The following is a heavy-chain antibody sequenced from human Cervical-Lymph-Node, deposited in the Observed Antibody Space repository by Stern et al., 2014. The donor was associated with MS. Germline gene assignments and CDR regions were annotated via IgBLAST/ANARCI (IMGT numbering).Heavy chain of an antibody. D-gene: IGHD3-10*01. V-gene: IGHV3-30*18. Sequence: VQLVESGGGVVQPGRSLRLTCTVSGFTFSSYCMHWVRQAPGKGLEWVSVISYDGSDTYYAESVKGRFTISRDNTKNTLYLEMRRLRREDTAVYYCVKRGITEVRGVRLGDYWGPGTLVIVSS. CDR3: VKRGITEVRGVRLGDY. CDR1: GFTFSSYC. J-gene: IGHJ4*02. CDR2: ISYDGSDT.